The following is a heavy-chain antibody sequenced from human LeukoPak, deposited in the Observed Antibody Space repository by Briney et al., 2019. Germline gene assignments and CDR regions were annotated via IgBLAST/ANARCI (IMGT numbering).Heavy chain of an antibody. J-gene: IGHJ4*02. CDR1: GGSISSSSYY. CDR2: IYYSGST. Sequence: SETLSLTFTVSGGSISSSSYYWGWIRQPPGKGLEWIGSIYYSGSTYYNPSLKSRVTISVDTSKNQFSLKLSSVTAADTAVYYCARHFGGAPTDWGQGTLVTVSS. D-gene: IGHD3-16*01. V-gene: IGHV4-39*01. CDR3: ARHFGGAPTD.